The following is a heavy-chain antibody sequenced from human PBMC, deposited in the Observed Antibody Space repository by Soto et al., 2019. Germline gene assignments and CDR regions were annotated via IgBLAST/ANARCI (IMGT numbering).Heavy chain of an antibody. V-gene: IGHV4-34*01. CDR2: ISPSGST. D-gene: IGHD6-19*01. Sequence: SETLSLTCAVYGGSLNGNYWTWLRQTPGKGLEWIGEISPSGSTNYNPSLKSRVGISLDTSKDQFSLKMKSVTAADTAVYYCARYRDSFLAASYYFDNWGQGTVVTVSS. J-gene: IGHJ4*02. CDR1: GGSLNGNY. CDR3: ARYRDSFLAASYYFDN.